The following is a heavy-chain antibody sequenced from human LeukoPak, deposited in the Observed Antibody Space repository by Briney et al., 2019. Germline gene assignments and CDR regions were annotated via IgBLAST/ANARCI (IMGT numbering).Heavy chain of an antibody. CDR2: IIPIFGTA. D-gene: IGHD1-14*01. CDR3: AGSNRAPGPVHSGSFDP. CDR1: GGTFSSYA. V-gene: IGHV1-69*13. J-gene: IGHJ5*02. Sequence: SVKVSCKASGGTFSSYAISWVRQAPGQGLEWMGGIIPIFGTANYAQKFQGRVTITADESTSTAYMELSSLRSEDTAVYYCAGSNRAPGPVHSGSFDPWGQGTLVTVSS.